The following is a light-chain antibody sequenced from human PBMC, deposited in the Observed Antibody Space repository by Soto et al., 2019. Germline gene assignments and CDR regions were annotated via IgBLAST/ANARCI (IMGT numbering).Light chain of an antibody. CDR3: SSYTCSSTLV. J-gene: IGLJ1*01. V-gene: IGLV2-14*03. CDR2: DVI. CDR1: SSDVGGYNY. Sequence: QSALTQPASVSGSPGQSITISCTGTSSDVGGYNYVSWYQHHPGKAPKLMIYDVINRPSGVSNRFSGSKTGNTASLTISGLQVEDEADYYCSSYTCSSTLVFGTGTKLTVL.